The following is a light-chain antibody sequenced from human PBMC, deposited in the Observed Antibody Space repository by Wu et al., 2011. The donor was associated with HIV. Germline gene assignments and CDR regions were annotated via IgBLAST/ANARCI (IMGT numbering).Light chain of an antibody. CDR3: QQHNNWPLT. Sequence: EIVLTQSPATLSLSLGERATLSCRASQSISKYLAWYQQKPGQAPRLLIYNAFTRATGIPARFTGSGSETDFTLTISDLEPEDFAVYYCQQHNNWPLTFGQGTRLEIK. V-gene: IGKV3-11*01. J-gene: IGKJ5*01. CDR1: QSISKY. CDR2: NAF.